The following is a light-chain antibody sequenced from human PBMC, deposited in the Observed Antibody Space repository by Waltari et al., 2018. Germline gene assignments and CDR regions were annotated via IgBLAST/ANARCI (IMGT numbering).Light chain of an antibody. CDR1: SSDIGANNY. J-gene: IGLJ3*02. CDR2: HVP. CDR3: SSYTITYTRV. V-gene: IGLV2-14*01. Sequence: QSALTQPASVSGSPGQSITISCTGTSSDIGANNYVSWYRQHPVKAPKLILYHVPPPPYGVSNRFSGSKSGNTASLTISGLQAEDEADYFCSSYTITYTRVFGGGTKLTVL.